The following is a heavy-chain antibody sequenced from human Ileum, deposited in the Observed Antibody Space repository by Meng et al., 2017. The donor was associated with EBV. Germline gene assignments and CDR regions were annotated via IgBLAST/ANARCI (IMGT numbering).Heavy chain of an antibody. Sequence: QVPRHAPGPGPVKPPDPLSLTCARSGYSISTTNWWGWLRQPPGKGLEWIGHIYYSGTTYNNPSLKSRVTMSIDPSKNQFSLKLSSVTAVDTAVYYCARNSESGSYIDYWGLGTLVTVSS. CDR3: ARNSESGSYIDY. CDR1: GYSISTTNW. CDR2: IYYSGTT. J-gene: IGHJ4*02. D-gene: IGHD1-26*01. V-gene: IGHV4-28*01.